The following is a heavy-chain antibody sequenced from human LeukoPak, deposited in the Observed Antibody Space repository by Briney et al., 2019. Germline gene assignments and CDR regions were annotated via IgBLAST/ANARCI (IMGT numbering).Heavy chain of an antibody. CDR1: GGTFSSYA. J-gene: IGHJ6*04. CDR2: IIPIFGTA. Sequence: GASVKVSCKASGGTFSSYAISWVRQAPGQGLEWMGGIIPIFGTANYAQKFQGRVTITADKSTSTAYMELSSLRSEDTAVYHCALVVVPAAIVPDYYYGMDVWGKGTTVTVSS. V-gene: IGHV1-69*06. CDR3: ALVVVPAAIVPDYYYGMDV. D-gene: IGHD2-2*01.